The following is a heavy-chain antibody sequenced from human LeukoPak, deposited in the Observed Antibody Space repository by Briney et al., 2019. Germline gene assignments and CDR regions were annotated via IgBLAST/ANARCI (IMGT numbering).Heavy chain of an antibody. V-gene: IGHV1-2*02. CDR1: GYTFTGYY. J-gene: IGHJ4*02. D-gene: IGHD2-8*01. CDR3: ARVWPCSNGVCPDVFDD. CDR2: INPNSGGT. Sequence: ASVKVSCKTSGYTFTGYYMHWVRQAPGQGLEWMGWINPNSGGTNYAQKFQGRVTMTRDTSIGTSYMELSRLRFDDTAVYYCARVWPCSNGVCPDVFDDWGQGTLVTVSS.